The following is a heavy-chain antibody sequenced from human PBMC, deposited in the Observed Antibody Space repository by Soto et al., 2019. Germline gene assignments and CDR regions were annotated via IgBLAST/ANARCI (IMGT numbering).Heavy chain of an antibody. D-gene: IGHD3-16*01. Sequence: SGGSLRLSCAASGFTFSSSWMHWVRQAPGKGLVWVSHINSDGTDTNYADSVKGRFTISRDNAKNTVYLQMNSLRAEDTAVCYCARDWSYALNYWGQGSLVTVSS. CDR1: GFTFSSSW. CDR2: INSDGTDT. CDR3: ARDWSYALNY. V-gene: IGHV3-74*01. J-gene: IGHJ4*02.